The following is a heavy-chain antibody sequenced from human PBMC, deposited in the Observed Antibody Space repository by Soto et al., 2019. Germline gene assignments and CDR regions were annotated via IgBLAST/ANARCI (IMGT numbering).Heavy chain of an antibody. D-gene: IGHD2-21*02. Sequence: SETLSLTCTVSGGSISSYYWSWIRQPPGKGLEWIGYMYYSGSTNYNPSLKSRVTMPVDTSKNQFSLKLSSVTAADTAVYYCARSHIVVVTAKSYGMDVWGQGTTVTVS. V-gene: IGHV4-59*01. CDR2: MYYSGST. CDR1: GGSISSYY. J-gene: IGHJ6*02. CDR3: ARSHIVVVTAKSYGMDV.